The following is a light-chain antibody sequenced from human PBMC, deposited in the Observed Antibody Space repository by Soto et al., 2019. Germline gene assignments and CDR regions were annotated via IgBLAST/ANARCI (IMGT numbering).Light chain of an antibody. CDR1: ENVRTF. CDR3: QQHSHWPPWT. V-gene: IGKV3-11*01. CDR2: GAS. Sequence: EVVLTQSPATLSLSPGERATLSCRASENVRTFVDWYQQKPGQAPRLLIYGASNRATRIPARFSGSGSGTDFTLTISNLEPEDFAVYYCQQHSHWPPWTFGQGTRVEIE. J-gene: IGKJ1*01.